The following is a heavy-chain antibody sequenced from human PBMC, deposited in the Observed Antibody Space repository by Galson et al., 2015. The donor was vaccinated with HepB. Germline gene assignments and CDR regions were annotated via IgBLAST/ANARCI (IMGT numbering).Heavy chain of an antibody. J-gene: IGHJ3*02. D-gene: IGHD2-15*01. CDR1: GYTFTSYG. Sequence: SVKVSCKASGYTFTSYGISWVRQAPGQGLEWMGWISAYNGNTNYAQKLQGRVTMTTDTSTSTAYMELRSLRSDDTAVYYCAREGSGGCSGGSCYFNAFDIWGQGTMVTVSS. CDR2: ISAYNGNT. V-gene: IGHV1-18*01. CDR3: AREGSGGCSGGSCYFNAFDI.